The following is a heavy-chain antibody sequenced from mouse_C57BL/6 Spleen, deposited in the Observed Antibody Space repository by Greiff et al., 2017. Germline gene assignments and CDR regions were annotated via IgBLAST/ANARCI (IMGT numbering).Heavy chain of an antibody. CDR2: INPNNGGT. V-gene: IGHV1-22*01. D-gene: IGHD2-2*01. Sequence: VHVKQSGPELVKPGASVKMSCKASGYTFTDYNMHWVKQSHGKSLEWIGYINPNNGGTSYNQKFKGKATLTVNKSSSTAYMELRSLTSEDSAVYYCARGGLRFAYWGQGTLVTVSA. CDR3: ARGGLRFAY. J-gene: IGHJ3*01. CDR1: GYTFTDYN.